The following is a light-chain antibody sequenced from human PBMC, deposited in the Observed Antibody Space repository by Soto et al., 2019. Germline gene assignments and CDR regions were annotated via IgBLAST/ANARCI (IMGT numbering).Light chain of an antibody. CDR1: QSVRSNY. CDR3: QQYGSSPRT. Sequence: EIVLTQSPATLSLSPGERASLSCGASQSVRSNYLAWYQQKPGLAPRLLIFDASTRATGIPDRFRGSGSGTHFTLTISRLEPEDSAVYYCQQYGSSPRTFGQGTKVEIQ. V-gene: IGKV3D-20*01. CDR2: DAS. J-gene: IGKJ2*01.